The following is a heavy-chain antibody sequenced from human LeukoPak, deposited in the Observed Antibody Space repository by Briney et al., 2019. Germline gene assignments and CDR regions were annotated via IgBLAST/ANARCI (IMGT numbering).Heavy chain of an antibody. CDR1: GFTFSDCA. J-gene: IGHJ4*02. CDR3: AIARHMQDSSGYPFDY. Sequence: GRSLRLSCAASGFTFSDCAMHWVRQAPGKGLEWVAVISYDGSNKYYADSVKGRFTISRDNSKNTLYLQMNSLRAEDTAVYYCAIARHMQDSSGYPFDYWGQGTLVTVSS. CDR2: ISYDGSNK. V-gene: IGHV3-30-3*01. D-gene: IGHD3-22*01.